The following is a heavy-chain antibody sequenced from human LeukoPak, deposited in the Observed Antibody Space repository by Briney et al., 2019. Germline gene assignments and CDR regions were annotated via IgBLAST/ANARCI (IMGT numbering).Heavy chain of an antibody. CDR2: INPNSGGT. CDR1: GYTFTGYY. V-gene: IGHV1-2*02. D-gene: IGHD5-18*01. J-gene: IGHJ4*02. CDR3: ARRSIADTAMAYYFDY. Sequence: ASVKVSCKASGYTFTGYYMHWVRQAPGQGLEWMGWINPNSGGTNYAQKFQGRVTMTRDTSISTAYMELSRLRSDDTAVYYCARRSIADTAMAYYFDYWGQGTLVTVSS.